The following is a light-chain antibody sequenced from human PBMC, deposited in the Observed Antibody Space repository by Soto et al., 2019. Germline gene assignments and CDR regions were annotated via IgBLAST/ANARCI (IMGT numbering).Light chain of an antibody. J-gene: IGKJ1*01. V-gene: IGKV1-5*01. CDR1: QSVGYW. CDR3: QQYYSSWT. Sequence: IQMTQSPSTLSAAVGDRVTITCLASQSVGYWLAWYQQKPGKAPQFLIYDASNLHDGVPSRFSGSGSGTEFTLTISGLQPDDFASYYCQQYYSSWTFGQGTKVDIK. CDR2: DAS.